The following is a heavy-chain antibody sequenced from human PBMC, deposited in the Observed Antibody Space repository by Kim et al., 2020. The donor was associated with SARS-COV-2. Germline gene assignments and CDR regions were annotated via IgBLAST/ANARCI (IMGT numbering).Heavy chain of an antibody. CDR2: IGTAGDT. V-gene: IGHV3-13*01. Sequence: GGSLRLSCAASGFTFSSYDMHWVRQATGKGLEWVSAIGTAGDTYYPGSVKGRFTISRENAKNSLYLQMNSLRAGDTAVYYCARLSSGWRNWYFDLWGRGTLVTVSS. CDR3: ARLSSGWRNWYFDL. J-gene: IGHJ2*01. D-gene: IGHD6-19*01. CDR1: GFTFSSYD.